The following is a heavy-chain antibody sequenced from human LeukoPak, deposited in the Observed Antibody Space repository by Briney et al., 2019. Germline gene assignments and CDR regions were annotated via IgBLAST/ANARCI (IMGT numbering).Heavy chain of an antibody. CDR3: ARNHYYDTSGYYPLDY. J-gene: IGHJ4*02. V-gene: IGHV4-31*03. D-gene: IGHD3-22*01. CDR2: IYYSGST. Sequence: SETLSLTCTVSGGSISSGGYYWSWIRQHPGKGLEWIGYIYYSGSTYYNPSLKSRVTISVDMSKNQFSLKLSSVTAADTAVYYCARNHYYDTSGYYPLDYWGQGTLVAVSS. CDR1: GGSISSGGYY.